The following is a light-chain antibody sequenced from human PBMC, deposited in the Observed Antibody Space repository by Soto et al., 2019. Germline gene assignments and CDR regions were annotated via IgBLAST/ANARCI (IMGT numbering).Light chain of an antibody. J-gene: IGKJ3*01. Sequence: EIVLTQSPGTLSLSPGERATLSCRASQSISSSYLAWYQQKPGQAPRLPIYAASTRPTGIPDTLSGSRSATDFTLTISRLEPEDFAVYYCQQFGGSPLFTFGPGTKVDV. CDR2: AAS. CDR1: QSISSSY. V-gene: IGKV3-20*01. CDR3: QQFGGSPLFT.